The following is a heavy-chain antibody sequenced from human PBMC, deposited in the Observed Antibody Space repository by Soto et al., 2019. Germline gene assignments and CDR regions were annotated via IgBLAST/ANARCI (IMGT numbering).Heavy chain of an antibody. CDR2: INAGNGNT. CDR1: GYTFTSYA. D-gene: IGHD3-3*01. Sequence: ASVKVSCKASGYTFTSYAMHWVRQAPGQRLEWMGWINAGNGNTKYSQRFQGRVTITRDTSASTAYMELSSLRSEDTAAYYCARSLDVLRFLEWSYYGMDVWGQGTTVTVSS. V-gene: IGHV1-3*01. CDR3: ARSLDVLRFLEWSYYGMDV. J-gene: IGHJ6*02.